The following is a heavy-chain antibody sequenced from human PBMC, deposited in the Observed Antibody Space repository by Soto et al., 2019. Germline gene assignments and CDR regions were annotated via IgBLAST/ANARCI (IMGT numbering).Heavy chain of an antibody. CDR2: IYPGDLYT. Sequence: GESLKISCKGSGYSFTSYWIGWVRQMPGKALARIGIIYPGDLYTTYSPVFLGEVLISADKSISTSYLQWSRLKASDPAMYYCARHGNHWSYYYYGMDVWGQGATVTVSS. V-gene: IGHV5-51*01. CDR1: GYSFTSYW. D-gene: IGHD2-8*02. CDR3: ARHGNHWSYYYYGMDV. J-gene: IGHJ6*02.